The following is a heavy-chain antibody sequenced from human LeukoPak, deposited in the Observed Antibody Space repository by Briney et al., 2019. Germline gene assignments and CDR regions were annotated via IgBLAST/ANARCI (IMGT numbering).Heavy chain of an antibody. J-gene: IGHJ4*02. CDR1: RFSFSSHG. V-gene: IGHV3-30*18. CDR3: TKDHTSSSLDY. Sequence: PGGSLRLSCAASRFSFSSHGMHWVRQAPGKGLEWVAAISYDGSNKFYADSVKGRFTISRDNSKNTPYLQMNSLRVEDTAVYYCTKDHTSSSLDYWGQGTLVTVSS. D-gene: IGHD6-6*01. CDR2: ISYDGSNK.